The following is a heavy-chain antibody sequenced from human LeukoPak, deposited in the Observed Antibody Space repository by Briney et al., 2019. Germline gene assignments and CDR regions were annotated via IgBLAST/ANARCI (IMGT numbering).Heavy chain of an antibody. Sequence: SETLSLTCAVSGYSISSCYYWGWIRQPPGKGLEWVGGISHSGSSYYNPSLKSRVTISVDTSKNQFSLKLSSVTAADTAVYYCARDSSSSSFASWGQGTLVTVSS. CDR3: ARDSSSSSFAS. CDR2: ISHSGSS. CDR1: GYSISSCYY. D-gene: IGHD6-6*01. J-gene: IGHJ4*02. V-gene: IGHV4-38-2*02.